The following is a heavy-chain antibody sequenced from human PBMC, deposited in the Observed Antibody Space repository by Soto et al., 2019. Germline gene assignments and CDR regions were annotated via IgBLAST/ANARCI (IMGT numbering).Heavy chain of an antibody. V-gene: IGHV4-31*03. CDR2: IYYSGST. D-gene: IGHD2-2*01. J-gene: IGHJ3*02. CDR3: AREVVVPAAMYRAFDI. Sequence: PSETLCLSCSVSGGSIIDGGDCCSWIRQHPGKGLEWIGYIYYSGSTYYNPSLKSRVTISVDTSKNQFSLKLSSVAAADTAVYYCAREVVVPAAMYRAFDIWGQGTMVTGSS. CDR1: GGSIIDGGDC.